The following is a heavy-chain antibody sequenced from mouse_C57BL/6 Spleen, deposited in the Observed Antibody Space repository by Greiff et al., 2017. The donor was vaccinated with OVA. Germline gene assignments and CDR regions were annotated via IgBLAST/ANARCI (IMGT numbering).Heavy chain of an antibody. V-gene: IGHV1-22*01. D-gene: IGHD2-2*01. Sequence: VQLQQSGPELVKPGASVKMSCKASGYTFTDYNMHWVKQSHGKSLEWIGYINPNNGGTSYNQKFKGKATLTVNKSSSTAYMELRSLTSEESAVYYCARAGLRRNFDYWGQGTTLTVSS. CDR3: ARAGLRRNFDY. J-gene: IGHJ2*01. CDR1: GYTFTDYN. CDR2: INPNNGGT.